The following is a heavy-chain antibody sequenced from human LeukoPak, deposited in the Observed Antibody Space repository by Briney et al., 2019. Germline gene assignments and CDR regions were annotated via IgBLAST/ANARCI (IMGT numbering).Heavy chain of an antibody. J-gene: IGHJ4*02. CDR2: IFGSGSSP. D-gene: IGHD5-18*01. CDR3: GKTTVGYSSGQKPAWPVDY. CDR1: GFTFGSHA. Sequence: GGSLRLSCEASGFTFGSHAMYWVRQAPGKGLEWVAGIFGSGSSPHYADPVKGRFTISRDNSRNTVHLQINSLRAEDTAVYYCGKTTVGYSSGQKPAWPVDYWGQGTLVTVSS. V-gene: IGHV3-23*01.